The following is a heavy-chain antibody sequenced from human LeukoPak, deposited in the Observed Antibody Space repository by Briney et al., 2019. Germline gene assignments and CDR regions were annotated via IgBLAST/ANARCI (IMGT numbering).Heavy chain of an antibody. CDR1: GFTFSSYW. CDR2: INADGSST. V-gene: IGHV3-74*01. D-gene: IGHD1-26*01. J-gene: IGHJ4*02. Sequence: GGSLRLSCAASGFTFSSYWMHWVRQAPGKGLVWVSRINADGSSTSYADSVKGRFTISRDNAKNTLYLQVDSLRVEDTAEYFCASHRYSGTYMANWGQGTLVTVSS. CDR3: ASHRYSGTYMAN.